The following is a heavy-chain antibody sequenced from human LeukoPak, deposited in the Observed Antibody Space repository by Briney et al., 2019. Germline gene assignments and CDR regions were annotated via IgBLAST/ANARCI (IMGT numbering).Heavy chain of an antibody. Sequence: GGSLRLSCAASGFMFSSYGMSWVRQAPGKGLEWVSAISGSGGGTYYADSVKGRFTFSRDNPKNTLYLQMNSLRAEDTAIYYCAKDRGDGYNSFDYWGQGILVTVSS. V-gene: IGHV3-23*01. J-gene: IGHJ4*02. CDR3: AKDRGDGYNSFDY. CDR1: GFMFSSYG. CDR2: ISGSGGGT. D-gene: IGHD5-12*01.